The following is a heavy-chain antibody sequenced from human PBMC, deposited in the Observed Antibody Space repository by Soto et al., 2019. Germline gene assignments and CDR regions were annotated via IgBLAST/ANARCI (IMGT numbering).Heavy chain of an antibody. CDR1: GFTFSSYA. CDR2: ISGSGGST. Sequence: GGSLRLSCAASGFTFSSYAMSWVRQAPGKGLEWVSAISGSGGSTYYADSVKGRFTISRDNSKNTLYLQMNSLRAEDTAVYYCAKDKGLRYFDWLLDNDAFDIWGQGTMVTVSS. CDR3: AKDKGLRYFDWLLDNDAFDI. D-gene: IGHD3-9*01. J-gene: IGHJ3*02. V-gene: IGHV3-23*01.